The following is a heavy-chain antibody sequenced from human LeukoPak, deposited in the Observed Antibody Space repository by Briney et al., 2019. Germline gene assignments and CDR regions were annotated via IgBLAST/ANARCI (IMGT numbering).Heavy chain of an antibody. CDR1: GDSISSYY. CDR2: IYSSGSP. Sequence: SEPLPLTCTVCGDSISSYYGSWIRQPAGKGLEWIGRIYSSGSPNYTPSLKSRVVVSLDTSKKQLSLRLSSVTAADTAVYYCARDMGDYYFDYWGQGTLVTVSS. J-gene: IGHJ4*02. CDR3: ARDMGDYYFDY. V-gene: IGHV4-4*07. D-gene: IGHD2-21*02.